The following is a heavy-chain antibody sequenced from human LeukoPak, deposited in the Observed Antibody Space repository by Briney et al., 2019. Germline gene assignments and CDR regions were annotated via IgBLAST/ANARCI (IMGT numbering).Heavy chain of an antibody. CDR1: GFTFRNYA. V-gene: IGHV3-30*18. D-gene: IGHD2-15*01. CDR3: AKDLPDRYSREY. Sequence: PGRSLRLSCAASGFTFRNYAMYWVRQAPGKGLEWVAFTNYDGSDRCYADSVKGRFTVSRDNPKNTLYLQMNSLRTEDTAVYYCAKDLPDRYSREYWGQGTMVTVPS. J-gene: IGHJ4*02. CDR2: TNYDGSDR.